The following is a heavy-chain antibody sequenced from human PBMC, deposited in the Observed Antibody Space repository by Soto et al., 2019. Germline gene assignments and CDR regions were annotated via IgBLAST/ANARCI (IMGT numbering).Heavy chain of an antibody. J-gene: IGHJ4*02. D-gene: IGHD1-1*01. CDR2: VSASGLNT. CDR1: GFTFSTYA. V-gene: IGHV3-23*01. Sequence: EVQLLESGGKLVQPGGSLTLSGAASGFTFSTYAMAWVRQAPGKGLEWVSGVSASGLNTDYADPVKGRFYISRDNSKNTVSLHMNSLRAEDTALYYCAEDRPRRTSGYFFGYWGQGTPVTVTS. CDR3: AEDRPRRTSGYFFGY.